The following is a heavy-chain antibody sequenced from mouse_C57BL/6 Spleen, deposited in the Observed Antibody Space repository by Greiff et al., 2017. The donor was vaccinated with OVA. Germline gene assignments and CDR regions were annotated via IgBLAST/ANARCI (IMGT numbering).Heavy chain of an antibody. CDR3: ARIYSNYGYFDV. CDR2: ISDGGSYT. V-gene: IGHV5-4*01. J-gene: IGHJ1*03. CDR1: GFTFSSYA. Sequence: EVQGVESGGGLVKPGGSLKLSCAASGFTFSSYAMSWVRQTPEKRLEWVATISDGGSYTYYPDNVKGRFTISRDNAKNNLYLQMSHLKSEDTAMYYCARIYSNYGYFDVWGTGTTVTVSS. D-gene: IGHD2-5*01.